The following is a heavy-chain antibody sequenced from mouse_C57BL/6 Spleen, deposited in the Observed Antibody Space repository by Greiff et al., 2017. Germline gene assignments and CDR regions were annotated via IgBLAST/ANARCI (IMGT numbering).Heavy chain of an antibody. CDR2: IYPGDGDT. Sequence: QVQLKQSGAELVKPGASVKISCKASGYAFSSYWMNWVKQRPGKGLEWIGQIYPGDGDTNYNGKFKGKATLTADKSSSTAYMQLSSLTSEDSAVYFCARDSSCYGAMDYGGQGTSVTVSS. D-gene: IGHD3-2*02. CDR3: ARDSSCYGAMDY. CDR1: GYAFSSYW. V-gene: IGHV1-80*01. J-gene: IGHJ4*01.